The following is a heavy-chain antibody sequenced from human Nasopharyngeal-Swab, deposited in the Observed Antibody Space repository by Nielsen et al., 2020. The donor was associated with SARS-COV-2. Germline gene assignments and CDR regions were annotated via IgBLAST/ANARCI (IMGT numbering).Heavy chain of an antibody. CDR1: GFTFSDYY. J-gene: IGHJ4*02. CDR3: ARAYSEVYATPGDFDY. CDR2: ISSSGSTI. D-gene: IGHD2-8*01. V-gene: IGHV3-11*01. Sequence: GGSLRLSCAASGFTFSDYYMIWIRQAPGKGLEWVSYISSSGSTIYYADSVKGRFTISRDNAKNSLYLQMNSLRAEDTAVYYCARAYSEVYATPGDFDYWGQGTLVTVSS.